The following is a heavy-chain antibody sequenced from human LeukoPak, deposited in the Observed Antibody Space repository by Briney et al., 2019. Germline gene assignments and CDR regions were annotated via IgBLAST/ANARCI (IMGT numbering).Heavy chain of an antibody. J-gene: IGHJ5*02. Sequence: GGSLRLSCAASGFTFDDYAMHWVRQSPEKGLEWVSGISWNGGITGYADSVKGRFTISRDNAKKSLYLQMNSLRVEDTALYYCAKAKSIAAGADHWGQGTLVTVSS. CDR2: ISWNGGIT. CDR3: AKAKSIAAGADH. D-gene: IGHD6-13*01. V-gene: IGHV3-9*01. CDR1: GFTFDDYA.